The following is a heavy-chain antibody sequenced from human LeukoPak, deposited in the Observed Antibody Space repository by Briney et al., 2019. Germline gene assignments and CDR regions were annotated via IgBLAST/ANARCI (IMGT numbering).Heavy chain of an antibody. Sequence: GRSLRLSCAASGFTFSSYAMHWVRQAPGKGLEWVSSISSSSSYIYYADSVKGRFTISRDNAKNSLYLQMNSLRAEDTAVYSCARDRGLTIFGVARYYYGMDVWGQGTTVTVSS. D-gene: IGHD3-3*01. CDR2: ISSSSSYI. CDR1: GFTFSSYA. V-gene: IGHV3-21*01. J-gene: IGHJ6*02. CDR3: ARDRGLTIFGVARYYYGMDV.